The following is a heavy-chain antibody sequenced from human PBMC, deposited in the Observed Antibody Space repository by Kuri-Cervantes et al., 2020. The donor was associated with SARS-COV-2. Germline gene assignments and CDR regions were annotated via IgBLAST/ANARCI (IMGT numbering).Heavy chain of an antibody. V-gene: IGHV3-74*01. CDR2: INPDGSYT. Sequence: GESLKISCAASGFTFSGHWIHWVRQAPGKGLVWVSRINPDGSYTNNADSVKGRFTLSRDNAKNMLFLQMNSLRAEDTAVYYCARDVLLWFGELLGPGYYYGMDVWGQGTTVTVSS. CDR1: GFTFSGHW. J-gene: IGHJ6*02. D-gene: IGHD3-10*01. CDR3: ARDVLLWFGELLGPGYYYGMDV.